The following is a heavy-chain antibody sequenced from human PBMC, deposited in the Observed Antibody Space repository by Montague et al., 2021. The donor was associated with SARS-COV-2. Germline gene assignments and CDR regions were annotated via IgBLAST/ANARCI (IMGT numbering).Heavy chain of an antibody. CDR1: GGSFSNYY. J-gene: IGHJ3*02. CDR2: VNQSGTT. V-gene: IGHV4-34*01. CDR3: ARGRQPVVVPGDDTGGRAFDI. D-gene: IGHD2-21*01. Sequence: SETLSLTCAISGGSFSNYYWSWIRQPPGKGLEWIGEVNQSGTTIYNPSVKSGVTISEDTSKNQFYLRLNSVTAADTAVYYCARGRQPVVVPGDDTGGRAFDIWGQGTMVTVSS.